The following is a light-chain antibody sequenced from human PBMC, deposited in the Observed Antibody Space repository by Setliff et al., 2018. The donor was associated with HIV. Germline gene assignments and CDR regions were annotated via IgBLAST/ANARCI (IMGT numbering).Light chain of an antibody. CDR3: QSYDSSLSVSV. J-gene: IGLJ7*01. CDR1: SSNIGAGYD. Sequence: QSVLTQPPSVSGAPGQRVVISCTGSSSNIGAGYDVHWYQQRPGTAPKLLIYRYNNRPTGVPDRFSGSKSGTSVSLAITGLQAEDEAEYYCQSYDSSLSVSVFGSGTQLTVL. V-gene: IGLV1-40*01. CDR2: RYN.